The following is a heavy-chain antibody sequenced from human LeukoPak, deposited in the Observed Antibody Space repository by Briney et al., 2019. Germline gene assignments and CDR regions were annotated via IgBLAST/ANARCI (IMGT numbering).Heavy chain of an antibody. D-gene: IGHD6-19*01. J-gene: IGHJ4*02. CDR1: GGTFISYT. CDR2: IIPILGIA. CDR3: ARDSSGWQQGGY. Sequence: SVKVSCKASGGTFISYTISWVRQAPGQGLEWMGRIIPILGIANYAQKFQGRVTITADKSTSTAYMELSSLRSEDTAVYYCARDSSGWQQGGYWGQGTLVTVSS. V-gene: IGHV1-69*04.